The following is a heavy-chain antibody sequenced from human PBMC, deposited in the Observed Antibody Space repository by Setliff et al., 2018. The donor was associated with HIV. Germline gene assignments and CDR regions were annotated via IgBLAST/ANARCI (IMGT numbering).Heavy chain of an antibody. CDR3: ARRHNDYSLYYFDS. CDR2: VYYSGST. Sequence: PSETLSLTCTVSGDSITNDDYYWGWIRQPPGKGLEWIGSVYYSGSTYYNPSLESRVTISADMSKNQFSLKLSSVTAADTAVYYCARRHNDYSLYYFDSWGQGTLVTVSS. V-gene: IGHV4-39*01. CDR1: GDSITNDDYY. J-gene: IGHJ4*02. D-gene: IGHD5-12*01.